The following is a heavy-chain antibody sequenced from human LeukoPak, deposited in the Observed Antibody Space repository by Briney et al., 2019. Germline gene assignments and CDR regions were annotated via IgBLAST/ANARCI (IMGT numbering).Heavy chain of an antibody. V-gene: IGHV1-58*02. J-gene: IGHJ6*02. D-gene: IGHD2-2*01. CDR2: IVVGSGNT. CDR3: AAVSPRVPAAIHYYYGMDV. Sequence: ASVKVSCKASGFTFTSSAMRWVRQARGQRLEWIGWIVVGSGNTNYAQKFQERVTITRDMSTSTAYMELSSLRSEDTAVYYCAAVSPRVPAAIHYYYGMDVWGQGTTVTVSS. CDR1: GFTFTSSA.